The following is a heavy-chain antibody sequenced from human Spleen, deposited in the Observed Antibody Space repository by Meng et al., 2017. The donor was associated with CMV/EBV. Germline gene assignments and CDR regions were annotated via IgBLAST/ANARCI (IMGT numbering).Heavy chain of an antibody. CDR3: AKGRGNWNYYGMDV. J-gene: IGHJ6*02. CDR2: IWYDGSHT. CDR1: GFTFSNSG. Sequence: GESLKISCAASGFTFSNSGMHWVRQAPGKGLEWVSLIWYDGSHTYYADSMKGRFTMSRDNSKNTLYLQMNSLRAEDTALYYCAKGRGNWNYYGMDVWGQGTTVTVSS. D-gene: IGHD1-20*01. V-gene: IGHV3-30*02.